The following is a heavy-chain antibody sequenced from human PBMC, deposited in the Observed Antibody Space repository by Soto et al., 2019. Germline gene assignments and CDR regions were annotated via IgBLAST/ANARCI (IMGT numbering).Heavy chain of an antibody. CDR2: IDPRDSHT. J-gene: IGHJ6*02. Sequence: GESLKISCKGSGYSFTNYWISWVRQMPGKRLEWMGEIDPRDSHTNYSPSFQGHVTMSIDKSNSTAYLQWSSLKASDTATYYCARHYSGSSFMDVWGQGTTVTVSS. CDR3: ARHYSGSSFMDV. D-gene: IGHD6-6*01. CDR1: GYSFTNYW. V-gene: IGHV5-10-1*01.